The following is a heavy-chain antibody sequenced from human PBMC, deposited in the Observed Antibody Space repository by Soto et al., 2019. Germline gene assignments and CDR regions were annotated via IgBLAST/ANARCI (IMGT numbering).Heavy chain of an antibody. D-gene: IGHD6-13*01. CDR3: ARGIAAADYYYYYMDV. Sequence: SLRLSCAASGFTFSSYSMNWVRQAPGKGLEWVSSISSSSSYIYYADSVKGRFTISRDNAKNSLYLQMNSLRAEDTAVYYCARGIAAADYYYYYMDVWGKGTTVTV. V-gene: IGHV3-21*01. CDR2: ISSSSSYI. J-gene: IGHJ6*03. CDR1: GFTFSSYS.